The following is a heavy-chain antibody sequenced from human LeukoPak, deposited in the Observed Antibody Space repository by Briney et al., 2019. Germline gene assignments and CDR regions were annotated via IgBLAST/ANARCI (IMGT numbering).Heavy chain of an antibody. J-gene: IGHJ4*02. CDR3: ARVDTVMAYYFDL. Sequence: GGSLRLSCAASGFTVSTNCMTWVRQAQGKGLEWVSTIYSGGTTYYADSVMGRFTISRHNSRNTRYLQMNSLRAEDTAVYYCARVDTVMAYYFDLWGQGTLVTVSS. CDR1: GFTVSTNC. CDR2: IYSGGTT. V-gene: IGHV3-53*04. D-gene: IGHD5-18*01.